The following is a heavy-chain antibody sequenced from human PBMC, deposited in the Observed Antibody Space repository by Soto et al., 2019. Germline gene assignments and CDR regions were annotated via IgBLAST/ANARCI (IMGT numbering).Heavy chain of an antibody. D-gene: IGHD6-13*01. V-gene: IGHV3-23*01. CDR3: AQGGAAAGMGDCDL. J-gene: IGHJ2*01. CDR1: GFTFSTYA. Sequence: EVQVLESGGGLVQPGGSLRLSCAASGFTFSTYAMSWVRQAPGKGLEWVSGISGSGGSTYYADSVKGRFTISRDNSKKTLLLEMSSLRGEETDVYFCAQGGAAAGMGDCDLWVRGTLFTVSS. CDR2: ISGSGGST.